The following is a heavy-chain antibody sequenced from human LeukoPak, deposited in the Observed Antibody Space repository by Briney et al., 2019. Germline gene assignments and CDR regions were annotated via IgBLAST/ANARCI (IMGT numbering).Heavy chain of an antibody. J-gene: IGHJ3*02. Sequence: GASVKVSCKASGYTFTSYDINWVRQATGQGLEWVGWMNPNCGNTGYAQKFQGRVTITVNTSITTAYMELSSLRSEDTAVDYCAGHDFWGGYWRAFDIWGQGTMVTVSS. CDR1: GYTFTSYD. CDR2: MNPNCGNT. D-gene: IGHD3-3*01. CDR3: AGHDFWGGYWRAFDI. V-gene: IGHV1-8*03.